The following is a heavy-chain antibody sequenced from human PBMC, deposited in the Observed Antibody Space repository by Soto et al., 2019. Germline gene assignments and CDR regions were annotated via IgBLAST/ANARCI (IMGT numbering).Heavy chain of an antibody. CDR2: TSYDGSNK. V-gene: IGHV3-30*19. J-gene: IGHJ4*02. D-gene: IGHD3-16*01. CDR1: GFTFRSYV. CDR3: ARWGTTGGLDV. Sequence: QVQLVESGGGVVQPGTSLRLSCVGSGFTFRSYVIHWVRQAPGKGLEWVALTSYDGSNKYYDDSVKCRFTISRDNSRNTVDLQMDSLSLVDTALYSCARWGTTGGLDVWGQGTLVSVSS.